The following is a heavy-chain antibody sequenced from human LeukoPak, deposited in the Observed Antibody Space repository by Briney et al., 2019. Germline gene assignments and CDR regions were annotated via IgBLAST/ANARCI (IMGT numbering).Heavy chain of an antibody. CDR3: ASPAITTFDY. CDR2: IYYTGIT. Sequence: PSETLSLTCTVSGGSLSGSSYYWGWIRHPPGKGLEWIGNIYYTGITYDNPSLKSRVTISVDTSKNQFSLKLRSVTAADTAVYYCASPAITTFDYWGQGILVTVAS. CDR1: GGSLSGSSYY. V-gene: IGHV4-39*01. J-gene: IGHJ4*02. D-gene: IGHD3-22*01.